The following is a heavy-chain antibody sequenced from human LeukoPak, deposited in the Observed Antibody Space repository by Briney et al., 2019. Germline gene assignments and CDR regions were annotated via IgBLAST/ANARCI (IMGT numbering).Heavy chain of an antibody. CDR3: ARHRILSEFTQLGVGFDY. V-gene: IGHV4-39*01. J-gene: IGHJ4*02. CDR1: GGSISSSSYY. D-gene: IGHD3-10*01. CDR2: IYYSGST. Sequence: PSETLSLTCTVSGGSISSSSYYWGWIRQPPGKGLEWIGSIYYSGSTYYNPSLKSRVTISVDTSKNQFSLKLSSVTAADTAVYYCARHRILSEFTQLGVGFDYWGQGTLVTVSS.